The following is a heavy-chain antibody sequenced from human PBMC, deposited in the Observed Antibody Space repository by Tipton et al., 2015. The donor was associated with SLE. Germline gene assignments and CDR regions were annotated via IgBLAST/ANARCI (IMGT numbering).Heavy chain of an antibody. CDR2: ISYDGSNK. J-gene: IGHJ4*02. CDR3: AGALTFGFDY. V-gene: IGHV3-30*04. Sequence: SLRLSCAASGFTFSIYAMHWVRQAPGKGLEWVAVISYDGSNKYYADSVKGRFTISRDNSKNTMYVQMNSLRAEDTAVYYCAGALTFGFDYWGQGTLVTVSS. CDR1: GFTFSIYA. D-gene: IGHD3-16*01.